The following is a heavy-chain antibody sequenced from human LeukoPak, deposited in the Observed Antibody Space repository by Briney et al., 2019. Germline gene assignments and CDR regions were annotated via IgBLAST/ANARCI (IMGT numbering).Heavy chain of an antibody. J-gene: IGHJ5*02. V-gene: IGHV1-2*02. Sequence: ASVKVSCKASGYTFTGYYMHWVRQAPGQGLEWMGWINPNSGGTNYAQKFQGRVTMTRDTSISTAYMELSRLKSDDTAVYYCARGHVTVFGGTDNWFDPWGQGTLVTVSS. CDR1: GYTFTGYY. CDR2: INPNSGGT. D-gene: IGHD3-3*01. CDR3: ARGHVTVFGGTDNWFDP.